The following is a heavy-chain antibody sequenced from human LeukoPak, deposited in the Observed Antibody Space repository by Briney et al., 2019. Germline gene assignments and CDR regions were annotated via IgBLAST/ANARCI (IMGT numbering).Heavy chain of an antibody. D-gene: IGHD3-16*02. CDR3: AKDYRADY. J-gene: IGHJ4*02. Sequence: GGSLRLSCVASEFAFTGHSMHWVRQAPGKGLEWVSAISGSGGSTYYADSVKGRFTISRDNSKNTLYLQMNSLRAEDTAVYYCAKDYRADYWGQGTLVTVSS. CDR2: ISGSGGST. CDR1: EFAFTGHS. V-gene: IGHV3-23*01.